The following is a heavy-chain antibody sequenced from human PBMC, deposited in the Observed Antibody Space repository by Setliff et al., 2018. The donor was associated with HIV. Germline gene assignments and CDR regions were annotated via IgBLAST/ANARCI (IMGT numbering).Heavy chain of an antibody. CDR3: AKDIPGPAINSGRIKNWFDP. J-gene: IGHJ5*02. Sequence: PSETLSLTCTVSGGSINSTSYYWGWIRQPPGNGLEWIGSIYHTGSTYYKPSLKSRVTISVDTSKNQFSLRLSSVAAGDTAVYYCAKDIPGPAINSGRIKNWFDPWGEGTLVTVSS. CDR2: IYHTGST. V-gene: IGHV4-39*02. D-gene: IGHD6-19*01. CDR1: GGSINSTSYY.